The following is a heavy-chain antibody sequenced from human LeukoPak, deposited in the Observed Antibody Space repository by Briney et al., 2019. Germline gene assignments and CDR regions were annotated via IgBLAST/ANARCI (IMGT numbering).Heavy chain of an antibody. J-gene: IGHJ3*02. V-gene: IGHV4-59*01. CDR3: AREISLTVGGGAFDI. CDR1: GGSISSYY. D-gene: IGHD3-22*01. Sequence: PSETLSLTCTVSGGSISSYYWSWIRQPPGKGLEWIGHIYGSGSTNYNPSLKSRVTLSVDTSKNQFSLKLTSVTAADTAVYYCAREISLTVGGGAFDIWGQGTMVTVSS. CDR2: IYGSGST.